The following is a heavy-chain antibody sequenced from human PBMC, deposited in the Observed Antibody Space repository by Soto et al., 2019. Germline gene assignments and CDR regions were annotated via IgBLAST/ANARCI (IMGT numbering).Heavy chain of an antibody. CDR1: GGTFSSYA. J-gene: IGHJ6*02. D-gene: IGHD3-9*01. CDR3: ARGPVLRYFDWLPDYYYYGMAV. V-gene: IGHV1-69*13. CDR2: IIPIFGTA. Sequence: GASVKVSCKASGGTFSSYAISWVRQAPGQGLEWMGGIIPIFGTANYAQKFQGRVTITADESTSTAYMELSSLRSEDTAVYYCARGPVLRYFDWLPDYYYYGMAVWGQGTTVTVSS.